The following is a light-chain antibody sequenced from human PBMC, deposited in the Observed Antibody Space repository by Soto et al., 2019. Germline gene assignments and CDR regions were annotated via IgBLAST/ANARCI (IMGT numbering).Light chain of an antibody. CDR2: DAS. J-gene: IGKJ5*01. CDR3: QQYDNLPLT. Sequence: DIQMTQSPSSLSACVGDRVTITFQASQDITNNLIWYQQKPGKAPILLIYDASDLHTGVPSRFSGSGSGTDFTFTISSLQPEDIATYYCQQYDNLPLTFGQGTRLEIK. V-gene: IGKV1-33*01. CDR1: QDITNN.